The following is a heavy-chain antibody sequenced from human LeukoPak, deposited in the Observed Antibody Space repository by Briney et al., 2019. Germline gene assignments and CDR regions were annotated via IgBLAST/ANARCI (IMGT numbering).Heavy chain of an antibody. Sequence: PSETLSLTCTVSGGSINRSSYYWGWIRQPAGKGLEWIGSIYYSGSTYYNPSLKSRVTISVDTSKNQFSLKLSSVTAADTAVYYCARPSRGAAAGTKFDYWGQGTLVTVSS. D-gene: IGHD6-13*01. CDR3: ARPSRGAAAGTKFDY. J-gene: IGHJ4*02. V-gene: IGHV4-39*07. CDR2: IYYSGST. CDR1: GGSINRSSYY.